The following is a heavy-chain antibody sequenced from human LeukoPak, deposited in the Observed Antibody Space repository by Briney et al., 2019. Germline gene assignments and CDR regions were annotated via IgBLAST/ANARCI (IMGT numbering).Heavy chain of an antibody. CDR1: GFTVSSNY. CDR2: IYSGGDT. D-gene: IGHD5-18*01. J-gene: IGHJ3*02. V-gene: IGHV3-66*01. Sequence: GGSLRLSCAASGFTVSSNYMSWVRQAPGKGLEWVSVIYSGGDTFYADSVKGIFTISRDNSKNTLFLQMNRLRAEDTAVYYCARCSYGYLGAFDTWGQGTMVTVSS. CDR3: ARCSYGYLGAFDT.